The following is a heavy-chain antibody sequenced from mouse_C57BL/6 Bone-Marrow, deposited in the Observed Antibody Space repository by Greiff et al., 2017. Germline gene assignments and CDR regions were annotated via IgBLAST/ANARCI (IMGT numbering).Heavy chain of an antibody. CDR1: GYSFTDYY. V-gene: IGHV1-77*01. D-gene: IGHD2-1*01. CDR3: ERVYYGYYYAMDY. CDR2: IGPGSGST. Sequence: QVQLKQSGAELVKPGASVKISCKASGYSFTDYYINWVKQRPGQGLEWNGKIGPGSGSTYYNEKFKGKATLTADKSSCTAYMQLSSLKSEDTAVYFCERVYYGYYYAMDYWGQGTSVTVSS. J-gene: IGHJ4*01.